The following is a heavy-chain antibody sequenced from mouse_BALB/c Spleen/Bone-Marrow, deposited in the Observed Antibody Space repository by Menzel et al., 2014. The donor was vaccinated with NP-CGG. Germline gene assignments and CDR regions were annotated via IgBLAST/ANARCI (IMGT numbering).Heavy chain of an antibody. CDR3: ARLGRDY. CDR1: GYTFTDYN. CDR2: IYPHNGGT. V-gene: IGHV1S29*02. J-gene: IGHJ2*01. Sequence: VHVKQSGPELVKPGASVKISCKASGYTFTDYNMHWVKQSHGKSLEWIGYIYPHNGGTGYNQKFKSKATLTVDNSSSTAYMELRSLTSEDSAVYYCARLGRDYWGQGTTLTVSS. D-gene: IGHD4-1*01.